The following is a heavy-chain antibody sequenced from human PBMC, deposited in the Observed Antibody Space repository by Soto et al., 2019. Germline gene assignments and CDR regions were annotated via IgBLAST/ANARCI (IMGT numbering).Heavy chain of an antibody. D-gene: IGHD3-9*01. CDR3: ARIRYSTGKDYSDY. J-gene: IGHJ4*02. CDR1: GGTFSSYA. Sequence: ASVKVSCKASGGTFSSYAISWVRQAPGQGLEWMGGIIPIFGTANYAQKFQGRVTMTADESTSTGYRELSSLRSEDTAVYYCARIRYSTGKDYSDYRGQGTPVT. CDR2: IIPIFGTA. V-gene: IGHV1-69*13.